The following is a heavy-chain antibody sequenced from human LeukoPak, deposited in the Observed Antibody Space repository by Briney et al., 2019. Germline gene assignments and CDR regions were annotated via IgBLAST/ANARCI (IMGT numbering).Heavy chain of an antibody. CDR1: GYTFTSYY. D-gene: IGHD3-3*01. J-gene: IGHJ4*02. CDR3: AREDGSGYPYYFDY. Sequence: ASEKVSCKASGYTFTSYYMHWVRRAPGQGLEWMGIINPSGGSTSCAQKFQGRVTMTRDTSTSTVYMELSSLRSEDTAVYYCAREDGSGYPYYFDYWGQGTLITVSS. CDR2: INPSGGST. V-gene: IGHV1-46*01.